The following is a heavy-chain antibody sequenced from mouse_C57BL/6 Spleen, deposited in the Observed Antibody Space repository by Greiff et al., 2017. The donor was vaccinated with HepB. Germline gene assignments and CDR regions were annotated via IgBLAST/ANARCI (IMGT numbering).Heavy chain of an antibody. Sequence: EVNVVESGGGLVKPGGSLKLSCAASGFTFSSYAMSWVRQTPEKRLEWVATISDGGSYTYYPDNVKGRFTISRDNAKNNLYLQMSHLKSEDTAMYYCARDRGYGSSYDYWGQGTTLTVSS. CDR3: ARDRGYGSSYDY. V-gene: IGHV5-4*01. CDR1: GFTFSSYA. CDR2: ISDGGSYT. D-gene: IGHD1-1*01. J-gene: IGHJ2*01.